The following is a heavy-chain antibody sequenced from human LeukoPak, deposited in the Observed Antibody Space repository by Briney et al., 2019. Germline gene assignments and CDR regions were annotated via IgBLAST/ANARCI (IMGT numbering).Heavy chain of an antibody. CDR1: GYTFTSYG. V-gene: IGHV1-18*01. J-gene: IGHJ4*02. D-gene: IGHD3-22*01. Sequence: ASVKVSCKASGYTFTSYGISWVRQAPGQGLEWMGWISAYNGNTNYAQKLQGRVTMTTDTSTSTAYMELRSLRSDDTAVYYCARDHDSSGYYYPPLGYWGQGTLVIVSS. CDR2: ISAYNGNT. CDR3: ARDHDSSGYYYPPLGY.